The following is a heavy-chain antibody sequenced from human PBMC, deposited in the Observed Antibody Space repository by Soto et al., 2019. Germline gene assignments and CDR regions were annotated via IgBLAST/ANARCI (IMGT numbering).Heavy chain of an antibody. CDR3: ATRITVFGLLIPPFDP. J-gene: IGHJ5*02. V-gene: IGHV4-34*02. Sequence: QVHLQQWGAGLLKPSETLSLTCAVYGGSVNGYYWNWIRQPPGKGLEWIGEINHTGGTHYNPSLKSRVTMSVDTSKNQFALRLSSVTAADTAIYYCATRITVFGLLIPPFDPWGQGTQVTVSS. D-gene: IGHD3-3*01. CDR2: INHTGGT. CDR1: GGSVNGYY.